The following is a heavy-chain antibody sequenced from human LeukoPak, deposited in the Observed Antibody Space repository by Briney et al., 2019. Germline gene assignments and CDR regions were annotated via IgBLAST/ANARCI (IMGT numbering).Heavy chain of an antibody. CDR2: VSAYNGNT. V-gene: IGHV1-18*01. CDR3: ASLSYISGWYRYEGAFDI. J-gene: IGHJ3*02. CDR1: DYTFTSYD. D-gene: IGHD6-19*01. Sequence: ASVKVSCKASDYTFTSYDISWVRQAPGQGLEWMGWVSAYNGNTNYAQKLQGRVTMTTDTSTSTAYMELRSLRSDDTAMYYCASLSYISGWYRYEGAFDIWGQGTMVTVSS.